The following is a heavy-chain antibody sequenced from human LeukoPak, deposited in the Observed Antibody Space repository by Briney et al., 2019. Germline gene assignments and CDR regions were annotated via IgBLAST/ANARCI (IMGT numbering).Heavy chain of an antibody. V-gene: IGHV4-38-2*02. D-gene: IGHD5-24*01. J-gene: IGHJ4*02. CDR3: ARINTIMATFDY. CDR1: GYFINSNYY. CDR2: ISHSGST. Sequence: SETLSLTCTVSGYFINSNYYWGWIRQPPGKGLEWIATISHSGSTYYNPSLKSRVTISVETSKNQFSLELSSVTAADTAVYYYARINTIMATFDYWGQGTLVTVSS.